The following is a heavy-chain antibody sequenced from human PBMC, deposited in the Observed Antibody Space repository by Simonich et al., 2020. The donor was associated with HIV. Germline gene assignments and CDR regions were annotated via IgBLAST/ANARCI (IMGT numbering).Heavy chain of an antibody. J-gene: IGHJ3*02. CDR1: GGSFSGYY. CDR2: IYYSGST. CDR3: VSHVVVENNAGFDI. D-gene: IGHD2-15*01. V-gene: IGHV4-34*01. Sequence: QVQLQQWGAGLLKPSETLSLTCAVYGGSFSGYYWSCIRQPPGKGLVWIGEIYYSGSTKYNPSLKSRVTISVDTSKNQFSLKLSSVTAADTAVYYCVSHVVVENNAGFDIWGQGTMVTVSS.